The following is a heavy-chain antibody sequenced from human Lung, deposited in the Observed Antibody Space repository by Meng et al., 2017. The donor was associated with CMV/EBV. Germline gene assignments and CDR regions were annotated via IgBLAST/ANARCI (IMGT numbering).Heavy chain of an antibody. V-gene: IGHV3-23*01. CDR3: ARATLEYCSSTSCYPFDY. J-gene: IGHJ4*01. D-gene: IGHD2-2*01. Sequence: GESXKISCAASGFTFSSYAMTWVRQAPGKGLEWVSVISGGGGSTYYADSVKGRFTISRDNSKNTLYLQVNSLRAEDTAVYYCARATLEYCSSTSCYPFDYWXHGTLVTVSS. CDR2: ISGGGGST. CDR1: GFTFSSYA.